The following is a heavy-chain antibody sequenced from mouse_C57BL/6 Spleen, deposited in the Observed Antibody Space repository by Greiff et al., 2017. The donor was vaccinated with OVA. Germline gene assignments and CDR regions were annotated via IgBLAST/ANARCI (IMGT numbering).Heavy chain of an antibody. Sequence: VQLQQSGAELVRPGASVTLSCKASGYTFTDYEMHWVKQTPVHGLEWIGAIDPETGGTAYNQKFKGKAILTADKSSSTAYMELRSLTSEDSAVYYCTGGGSSGRCAYWGQGTLVTVSA. CDR1: GYTFTDYE. CDR3: TGGGSSGRCAY. V-gene: IGHV1-15*01. D-gene: IGHD3-2*02. J-gene: IGHJ3*01. CDR2: IDPETGGT.